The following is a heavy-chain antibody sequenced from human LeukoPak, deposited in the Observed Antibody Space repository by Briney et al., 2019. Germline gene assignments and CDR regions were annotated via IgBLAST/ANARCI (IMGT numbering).Heavy chain of an antibody. V-gene: IGHV3-23*01. CDR3: ARDYSSSWPPVDY. Sequence: PGGSLRLSCAASGFTFSSYGMSWVRQAPGKGLEWVSAISGSGGSTYYADSVKGRFTISRDNSKNTLYLQMNSLRAEDMAVYYCARDYSSSWPPVDYWGQGTLVTVSS. J-gene: IGHJ4*02. CDR1: GFTFSSYG. CDR2: ISGSGGST. D-gene: IGHD6-13*01.